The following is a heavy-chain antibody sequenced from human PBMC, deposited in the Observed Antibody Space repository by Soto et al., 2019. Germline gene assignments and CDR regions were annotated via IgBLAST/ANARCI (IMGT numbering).Heavy chain of an antibody. CDR1: EFTFSGRS. CDR3: ARGWFGPDV. D-gene: IGHD3-10*01. CDR2: IDKVGTAS. V-gene: IGHV3-74*01. J-gene: IGHJ6*03. Sequence: EVQLVESGGGLVQPGGSLRLSCAASEFTFSGRSVHWVRQAPGKGLVCVSGIDKVGTASNYADSVKGRFTSSRDNAKNTVYLQMNSLRVEDTAVYYCARGWFGPDVWGKGTTVTVSS.